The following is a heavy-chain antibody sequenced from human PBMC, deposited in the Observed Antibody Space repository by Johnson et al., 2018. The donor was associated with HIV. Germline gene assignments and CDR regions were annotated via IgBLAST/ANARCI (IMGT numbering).Heavy chain of an antibody. CDR3: AKPIAAAGTVGDGFEI. CDR1: GFTFDDYA. J-gene: IGHJ3*02. V-gene: IGHV3-9*01. CDR2: ISWNGGSI. D-gene: IGHD6-13*01. Sequence: VQLVESGGGLVQPGRSMRLSCAASGFTFDDYAMHWVRQAPGKGLEWVSGISWNGGSIGYADSVKGRLTISRDNAKKSLFLQMNSLRPEDTALYYCAKPIAAAGTVGDGFEIWGQGTMVTVSS.